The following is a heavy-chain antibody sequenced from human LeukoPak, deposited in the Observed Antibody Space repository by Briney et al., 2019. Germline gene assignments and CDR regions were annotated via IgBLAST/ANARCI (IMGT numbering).Heavy chain of an antibody. D-gene: IGHD3-16*02. CDR1: GGSISSYY. Sequence: PSETLSLTCTVSGGSISSYYWSWIRQPPGKGLEWIGEINHSGSTNYNPSLKSRVTISVDTSKNQFSLKLSSVTAADTAVYYCARDVSLGWFDPWGQGTLVTVSS. J-gene: IGHJ5*02. CDR2: INHSGST. CDR3: ARDVSLGWFDP. V-gene: IGHV4-59*01.